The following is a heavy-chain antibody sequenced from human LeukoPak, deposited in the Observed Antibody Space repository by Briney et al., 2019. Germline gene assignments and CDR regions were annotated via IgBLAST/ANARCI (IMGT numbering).Heavy chain of an antibody. D-gene: IGHD1-26*01. CDR2: TYNSGTT. CDR1: GGSFSSYY. J-gene: IGHJ2*01. Sequence: SETLSLTCTVSGGSFSSYYWTWIRQPAGKGLEWIGRTYNSGTTNYSPSLESRVTMSLDTSKNRFSLSLSSVTAADTAVYYCARDRLGATGHWRIDVWGRGTLVTVSS. CDR3: ARDRLGATGHWRIDV. V-gene: IGHV4-4*07.